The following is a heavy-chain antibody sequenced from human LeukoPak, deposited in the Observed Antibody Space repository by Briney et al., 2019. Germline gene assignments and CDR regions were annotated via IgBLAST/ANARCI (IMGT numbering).Heavy chain of an antibody. CDR3: ARDWAIVGATH. CDR2: ISAYNGNT. J-gene: IGHJ4*02. CDR1: GYTFTSYG. V-gene: IGHV1-18*01. Sequence: ASVKVSCKTSGYTFTSYGISWVRQAPGQGLEWMGWISAYNGNTNYAQKLQGRVTMTIDTSTSTAYMGLRSLRSDDTAVYYCARDWAIVGATHWGQGTLVTVSS. D-gene: IGHD1-26*01.